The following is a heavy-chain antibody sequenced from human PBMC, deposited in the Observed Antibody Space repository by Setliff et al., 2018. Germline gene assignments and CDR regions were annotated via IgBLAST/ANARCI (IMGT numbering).Heavy chain of an antibody. CDR3: AREQLVDRGFDY. J-gene: IGHJ4*02. CDR1: GFTFSSYA. V-gene: IGHV3-23*01. Sequence: GGSLRLSCAASGFTFSSYAMSWVRQAPGKGLEWVSAISGSGGSTSYAQKFQGRVTMTRDTSTSTVYMELSSLRSEDTAVYYCAREQLVDRGFDYWGQGTLVTVSS. D-gene: IGHD6-6*01. CDR2: ISGSGGST.